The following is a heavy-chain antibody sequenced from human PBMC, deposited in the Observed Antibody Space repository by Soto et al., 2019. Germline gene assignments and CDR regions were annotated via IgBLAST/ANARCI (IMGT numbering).Heavy chain of an antibody. CDR1: GFNFRNYW. D-gene: IGHD3-9*01. CDR2: IKQDGSEK. Sequence: GGSLRLSCEASGFNFRNYWLSWVRQTPGKGLEWVANIKQDGSEKYYADSVKGRFTISRDNAKNSMYLQMNSLRDEDTALYYCARDEVGGYFESWGQGSLVTVSS. V-gene: IGHV3-7*05. J-gene: IGHJ4*02. CDR3: ARDEVGGYFES.